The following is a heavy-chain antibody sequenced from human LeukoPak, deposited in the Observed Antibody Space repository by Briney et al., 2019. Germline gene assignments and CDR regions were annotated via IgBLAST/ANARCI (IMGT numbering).Heavy chain of an antibody. CDR3: ATAEGSDHQRTEYFQH. CDR2: ISAYNGNT. Sequence: ASVKVSCKASGYTFTSYGISWVRQAPGQGLEWMGWISAYNGNTNYAQKFQGRVTMTEDTSTDTAYMELSSLRSEDTAVYYCATAEGSDHQRTEYFQHWGQGTLVTVSS. V-gene: IGHV1-18*01. J-gene: IGHJ1*01. CDR1: GYTFTSYG. D-gene: IGHD6-19*01.